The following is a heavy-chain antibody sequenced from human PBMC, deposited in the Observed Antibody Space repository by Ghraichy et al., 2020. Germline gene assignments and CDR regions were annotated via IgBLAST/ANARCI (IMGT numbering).Heavy chain of an antibody. CDR3: ARGSNTAMVNF. V-gene: IGHV3-21*01. J-gene: IGHJ4*02. CDR1: GFTFSSYS. CDR2: ISSSSSYI. Sequence: GGSLRLSCAASGFTFSSYSMNWVRQAPGKGLEWVSSISSSSSYIYYADSVKGRFTISRDNAKNSLYLQMNSLRAEDTAVYYCARGSNTAMVNFWGQGTLVTVSS. D-gene: IGHD5-18*01.